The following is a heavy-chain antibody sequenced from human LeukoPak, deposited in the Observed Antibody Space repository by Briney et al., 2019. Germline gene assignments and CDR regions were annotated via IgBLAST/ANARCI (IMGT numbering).Heavy chain of an antibody. D-gene: IGHD2-2*01. Sequence: SETLSLTCTISVASFSSYFWTWIRLPPGHGLEWVVHIHYSGSTSYNPSLKSRVTISVDTSKNQFSLRLKSVTAADTAVYYCARRTSWSGHFDYWGQGSLVTVSS. CDR1: VASFSSYF. CDR2: IHYSGST. CDR3: ARRTSWSGHFDY. V-gene: IGHV4-59*01. J-gene: IGHJ4*02.